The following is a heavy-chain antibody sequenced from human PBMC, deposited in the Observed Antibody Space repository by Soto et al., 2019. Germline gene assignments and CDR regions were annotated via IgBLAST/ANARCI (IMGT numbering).Heavy chain of an antibody. D-gene: IGHD1-1*01. CDR1: GFTFSSYW. Sequence: PGGSLRLSCAASGFTFSSYWMHWVRQAPGKGLVWVSRIKSDGSSTSCADSVKGRFTISRDNTKNTLYLQMDSLRAEDTAMYYCKTGTTNGFEIWGQGTMVTVSS. V-gene: IGHV3-74*01. CDR2: IKSDGSST. CDR3: KTGTTNGFEI. J-gene: IGHJ3*02.